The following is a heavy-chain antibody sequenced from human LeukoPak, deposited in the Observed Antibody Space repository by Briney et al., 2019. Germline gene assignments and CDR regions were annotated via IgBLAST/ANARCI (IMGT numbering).Heavy chain of an antibody. CDR2: ISAYNGNT. CDR1: GYTFTSYG. J-gene: IGHJ3*02. D-gene: IGHD6-19*01. Sequence: ASVKVSCKASGYTFTSYGISWVRQAPGQGLEWMGWISAYNGNTNYAQKLQGRVTMTTDTSTSTAYMELRSLRSDDTAVYYCARVVPKYSSGWYPDAFDIWGQGTMVTVSS. CDR3: ARVVPKYSSGWYPDAFDI. V-gene: IGHV1-18*01.